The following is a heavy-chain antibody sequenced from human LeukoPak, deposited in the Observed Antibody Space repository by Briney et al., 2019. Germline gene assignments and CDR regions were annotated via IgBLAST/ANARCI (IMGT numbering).Heavy chain of an antibody. CDR1: GGSISSYY. Sequence: SETLSLTCTVSGGSISSYYWSWIRQPPGKGLEFIGYIYYSGSTNYKPSLKSRVTISVDTSKNPFSLKLSSVTAADTAVYYCADVVVVAATPGYFQHWGQGTLVTVSS. D-gene: IGHD2-15*01. CDR3: ADVVVVAATPGYFQH. V-gene: IGHV4-59*01. CDR2: IYYSGST. J-gene: IGHJ1*01.